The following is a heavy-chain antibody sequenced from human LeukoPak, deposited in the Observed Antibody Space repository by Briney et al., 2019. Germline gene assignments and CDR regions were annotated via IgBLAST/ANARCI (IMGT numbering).Heavy chain of an antibody. D-gene: IGHD5-12*01. J-gene: IGHJ3*02. V-gene: IGHV4-39*07. CDR1: GGSISRDSYY. CDR2: LYYSGST. CDR3: ARGDLVTTIIAFDI. Sequence: PSETLSLTCTVSGGSISRDSYYWAWIRQPPGKGLEWIGSLYYSGSTHFTPSLKSRLTISVDTSKKQFSLKLSSVTTADTAVYYCARGDLVTTIIAFDIWGQGTMVTVSS.